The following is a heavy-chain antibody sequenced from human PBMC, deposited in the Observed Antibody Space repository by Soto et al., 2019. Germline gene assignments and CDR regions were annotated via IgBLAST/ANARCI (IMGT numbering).Heavy chain of an antibody. V-gene: IGHV3-23*01. J-gene: IGHJ4*02. CDR3: AKAAPGGYSYGDCDY. CDR2: ISDSGGYT. CDR1: GFIFTSYA. Sequence: EVQLLESGGDLVQPGGSLRLSCAASGFIFTSYAMTWVRQAPGKGLERVSTISDSGGYTNYADSVKGRFTISRDNSKNTLYLQMNSLRAEDTAVYYCAKAAPGGYSYGDCDYWGQGTLVTVSS. D-gene: IGHD5-18*01.